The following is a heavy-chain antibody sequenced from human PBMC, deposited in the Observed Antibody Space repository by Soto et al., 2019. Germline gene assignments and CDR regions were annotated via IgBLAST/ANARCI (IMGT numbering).Heavy chain of an antibody. Sequence: GGSLRLSCAASGFTFSSYCMHWVRQAPGKGLEWVAVIWYDGSNKYYADSVKGRFTISRDNSKNTLYLQMNSLRAEDTAGYYWARAKFLEWLSPFAYGGKGPLVTVS. CDR2: IWYDGSNK. V-gene: IGHV3-33*01. CDR3: ARAKFLEWLSPFAY. D-gene: IGHD3-3*01. CDR1: GFTFSSYC. J-gene: IGHJ4*02.